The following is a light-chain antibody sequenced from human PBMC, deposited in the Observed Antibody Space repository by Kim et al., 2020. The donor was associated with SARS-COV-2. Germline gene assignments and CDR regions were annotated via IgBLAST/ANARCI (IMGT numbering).Light chain of an antibody. CDR1: SSNIGAGYD. Sequence: QMVAIACTGSSSNIGAGYDVHWYQQLPGTAPKRLIYGNSNRPSGVPDRFSGSKSGTSASLAITGLQAEDEADYYCQSYDSSLSGYVFGTGTKVTVL. V-gene: IGLV1-40*01. CDR2: GNS. CDR3: QSYDSSLSGYV. J-gene: IGLJ1*01.